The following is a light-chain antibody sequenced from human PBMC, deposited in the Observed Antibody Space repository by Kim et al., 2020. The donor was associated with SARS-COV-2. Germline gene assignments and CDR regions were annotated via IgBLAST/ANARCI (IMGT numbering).Light chain of an antibody. J-gene: IGLJ2*01. CDR2: RNN. V-gene: IGLV1-47*01. Sequence: GQRVPISCSGSSSNFGSNYVYWYQQLPGTAPKLLIYRNNQRPSGVPDRFSGSKSGTSASLAISGLRSEDEADYYCAAWDDSLSGPLFGGGTQLTVL. CDR1: SSNFGSNY. CDR3: AAWDDSLSGPL.